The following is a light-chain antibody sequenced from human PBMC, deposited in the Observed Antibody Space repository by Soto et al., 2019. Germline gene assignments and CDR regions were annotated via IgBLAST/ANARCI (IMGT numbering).Light chain of an antibody. J-gene: IGLJ1*01. CDR1: SSNIGAGYD. CDR3: PSYDRSRRGSYV. V-gene: IGLV1-40*01. Sequence: QSVLTQPPSVSGAPGQRVTISCTGSSSNIGAGYDVHWYQQLPGTAPKLLIYGNSNRPSGVPDRFSGSKSGTSASLAITGRQAEDAADYYPPSYDRSRRGSYVFGTGTKLT. CDR2: GNS.